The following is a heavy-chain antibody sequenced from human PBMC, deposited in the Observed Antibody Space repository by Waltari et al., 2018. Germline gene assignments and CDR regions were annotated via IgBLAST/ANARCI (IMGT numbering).Heavy chain of an antibody. V-gene: IGHV1-69*14. D-gene: IGHD6-13*01. Sequence: QVQLVQSGAEVKKPGSSVKVSCKASGGTFSSYAISWVRQAPGQGLEWMGGTIPSFGTANYAQKFQGRVTITADKSTSTAYMELSSLRSEDTAVYYCARGAAVMRANAFDIWGQGTMVTVSS. CDR2: TIPSFGTA. CDR3: ARGAAVMRANAFDI. J-gene: IGHJ3*02. CDR1: GGTFSSYA.